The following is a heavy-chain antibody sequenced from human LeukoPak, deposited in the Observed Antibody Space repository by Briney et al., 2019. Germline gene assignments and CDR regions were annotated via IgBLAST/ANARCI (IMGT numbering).Heavy chain of an antibody. CDR2: ISSSSSYI. Sequence: GGSLRLSCAVSGFTFSSYSMNWVRQAPGKGLEWVSSISSSSSYIYYADSVKGRFTISRDNAKNSLYLQMNSLRAEDTAVYYCARKRASQGIDYWGQGTLVTVSS. V-gene: IGHV3-21*01. J-gene: IGHJ4*02. CDR1: GFTFSSYS. D-gene: IGHD6-6*01. CDR3: ARKRASQGIDY.